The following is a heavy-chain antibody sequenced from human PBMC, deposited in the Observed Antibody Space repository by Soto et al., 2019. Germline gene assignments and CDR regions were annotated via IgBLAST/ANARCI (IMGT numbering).Heavy chain of an antibody. CDR3: AAGYCSSTSCRDYYYYYGMDV. D-gene: IGHD2-2*01. CDR1: GYSFTSYW. J-gene: IGHJ6*02. V-gene: IGHV5-51*01. CDR2: IYPGDSDT. Sequence: GESLKISCKGSGYSFTSYWIGWVRQMPGKGLEWMGIIYPGDSDTRYSPSFQGQVTISADKSISTAYLQWSRLKASDTAMYYCAAGYCSSTSCRDYYYYYGMDVWGQGTTVTVSS.